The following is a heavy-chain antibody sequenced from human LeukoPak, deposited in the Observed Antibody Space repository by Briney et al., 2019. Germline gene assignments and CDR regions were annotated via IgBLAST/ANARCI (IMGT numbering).Heavy chain of an antibody. V-gene: IGHV3-33*08. CDR2: MWYDGSNK. D-gene: IGHD6-19*01. J-gene: IGHJ4*02. CDR3: ARETDSSGWSHFDN. Sequence: GGSLRLSCAASGFTFSSYGMHWVRQAPGKGLEWVAVMWYDGSNKYYADSVKGRFTISRDNSKNTLYLQMNSLGAEDTAVYYCARETDSSGWSHFDNWGQGTLVTVSS. CDR1: GFTFSSYG.